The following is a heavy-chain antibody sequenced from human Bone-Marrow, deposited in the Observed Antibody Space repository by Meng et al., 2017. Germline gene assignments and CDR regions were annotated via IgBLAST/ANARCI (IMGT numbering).Heavy chain of an antibody. CDR2: INPSGGST. Sequence: ASVKVSCKASGYTFTSYYMHWVRQAPGQGLEWMGIINPSGGSTSYAQKFQGRVTMTRNTSISTAYMELSSLRSEDTAVYYCARGRRELKYYYDSSPYYFDYWGQGTRVTGYS. V-gene: IGHV1-46*01. CDR3: ARGRRELKYYYDSSPYYFDY. D-gene: IGHD3-22*01. CDR1: GYTFTSYY. J-gene: IGHJ4*02.